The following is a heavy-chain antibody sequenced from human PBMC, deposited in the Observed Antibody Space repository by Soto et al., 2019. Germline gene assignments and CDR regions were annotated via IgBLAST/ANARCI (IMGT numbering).Heavy chain of an antibody. V-gene: IGHV3-23*01. CDR1: GHTFQNYA. J-gene: IGHJ3*02. D-gene: IGHD2-15*01. CDR3: AKAEFEDGLAFDI. Sequence: GGSLRLSCVASGHTFQNYAMTWVRQAPGKGLEWVSGISGSGGSTYYADSVRGRFTISRDDSKNTLYLQMSSLRAEDTAVYYCAKAEFEDGLAFDIWGQGTMVTVSS. CDR2: ISGSGGST.